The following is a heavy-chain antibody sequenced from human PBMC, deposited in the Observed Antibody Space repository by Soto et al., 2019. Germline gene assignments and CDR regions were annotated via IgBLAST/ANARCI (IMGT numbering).Heavy chain of an antibody. Sequence: QVQLVESGGGVVQPGRSLRLSCAASGFSFSYYDMHWVRQAPGKGLEWVAVISYDGSNRYYADSVKGRFTISRDNSKNALYLQMSSLRAEDTAVYYCAKIGIPDYNDSRGYAYWGQGTLVTVSS. CDR2: ISYDGSNR. D-gene: IGHD3-22*01. J-gene: IGHJ4*02. CDR1: GFSFSYYD. CDR3: AKIGIPDYNDSRGYAY. V-gene: IGHV3-30*18.